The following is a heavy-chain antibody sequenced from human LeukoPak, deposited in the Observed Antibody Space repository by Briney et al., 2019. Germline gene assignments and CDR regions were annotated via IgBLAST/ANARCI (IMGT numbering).Heavy chain of an antibody. Sequence: SETLSLTCAVYGGSFSGYYWSWIRQPPGKGLEWIGGINHSGSTNYNPSLKSRVTISVDTSKNQFSLKLSSVTAADTAVYYCARRIVASYSSGWYRSWGQGTLVTVSS. J-gene: IGHJ4*02. D-gene: IGHD6-19*01. CDR2: INHSGST. V-gene: IGHV4-34*01. CDR3: ARRIVASYSSGWYRS. CDR1: GGSFSGYY.